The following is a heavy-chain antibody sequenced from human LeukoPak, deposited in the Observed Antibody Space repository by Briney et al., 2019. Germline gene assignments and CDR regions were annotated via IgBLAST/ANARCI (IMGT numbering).Heavy chain of an antibody. CDR3: ARESHSGYDWDLDY. D-gene: IGHD5-12*01. CDR1: GGSFSGYY. J-gene: IGHJ4*02. V-gene: IGHV4-34*01. CDR2: INHSGST. Sequence: SETLSLTCAVYGGSFSGYYWSWIRQPPGKGLEWIGEINHSGSTNYNPSLKSRVTISVDTSKNQFSLKLSSVTAADTAVYYCARESHSGYDWDLDYWGQGTLVTVSS.